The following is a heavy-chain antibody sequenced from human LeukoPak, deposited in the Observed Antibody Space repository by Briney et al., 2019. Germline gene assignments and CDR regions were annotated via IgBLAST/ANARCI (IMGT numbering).Heavy chain of an antibody. D-gene: IGHD3-16*01. CDR3: ARASLSSLLTFDS. CDR1: GFTFSVNY. CDR2: IYSGGST. J-gene: IGHJ4*02. Sequence: PGGSLRLSCAASGFTFSVNYMNWVRQAPGKGLEWVSVIYSGGSTYYADSVKGRFAISRDSSKNTLYLQMNNLRTEDTAVYYCARASLSSLLTFDSWGQGTLVTVSS. V-gene: IGHV3-53*01.